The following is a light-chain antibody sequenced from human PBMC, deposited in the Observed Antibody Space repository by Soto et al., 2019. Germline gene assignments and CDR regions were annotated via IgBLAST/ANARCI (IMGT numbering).Light chain of an antibody. CDR1: DSLVHSDGNTY. CDR2: KVS. Sequence: DVVVTQSPLSLSATLVQPARISCRAIDSLVHSDGNTYLHWYQQRPGQSPRRLIYKVSRRDSGVPDRFSGSGSATDFTLRISRVEAEDVGVYYCMQGSHWPSWTFGQGTKVDIK. V-gene: IGKV2-30*02. CDR3: MQGSHWPSWT. J-gene: IGKJ1*01.